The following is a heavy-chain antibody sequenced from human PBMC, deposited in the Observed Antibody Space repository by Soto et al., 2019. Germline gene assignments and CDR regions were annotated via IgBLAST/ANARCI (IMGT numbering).Heavy chain of an antibody. D-gene: IGHD6-19*01. CDR3: ARRTVNIRTFYSGLKTHCFDY. J-gene: IGHJ4*02. Sequence: PSETLSLTCAVSGDSMSSSDYYWGWIRQPPGKGLEWIGSIYYSGGTYYNPSLQSRVAISVDTSKNQFSLKLKSVTAADTAIYYCARRTVNIRTFYSGLKTHCFDYWGQGAPVTLSS. V-gene: IGHV4-39*01. CDR2: IYYSGGT. CDR1: GDSMSSSDYY.